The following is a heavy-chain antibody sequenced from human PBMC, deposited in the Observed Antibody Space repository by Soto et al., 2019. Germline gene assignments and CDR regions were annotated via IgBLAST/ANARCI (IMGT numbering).Heavy chain of an antibody. D-gene: IGHD7-27*01. Sequence: AGGSLKLSCAASALTFSDSYMTWIRQAPGKGLEWISYISSSGSAIYYVDSVRGRFTISRDNAQNSLYLEMSSLRAEDTAVYYCARGLTGGVFDIWGQGTMVTVSS. CDR3: ARGLTGGVFDI. CDR1: ALTFSDSY. CDR2: ISSSGSAI. V-gene: IGHV3-11*01. J-gene: IGHJ3*02.